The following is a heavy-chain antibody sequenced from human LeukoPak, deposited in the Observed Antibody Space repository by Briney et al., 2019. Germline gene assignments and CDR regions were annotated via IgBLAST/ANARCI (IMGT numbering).Heavy chain of an antibody. CDR2: LDESGRP. CDR3: ARDLGGYPFFMDV. J-gene: IGHJ6*03. CDR1: GGSLRSGDHH. V-gene: IGHV4-39*06. D-gene: IGHD2-15*01. Sequence: SETLSLTCSVSGGSLRSGDHHWAWVRQPPGKGLEFIGSLDESGRPYYNRPLKSRVSISGDTSGKQFPLNLTSVTAADTAVYFCARDLGGYPFFMDVWGRGTTVIVSS.